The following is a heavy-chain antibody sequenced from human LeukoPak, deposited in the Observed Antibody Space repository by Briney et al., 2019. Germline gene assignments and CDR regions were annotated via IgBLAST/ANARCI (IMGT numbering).Heavy chain of an antibody. CDR2: IGYDDSNK. J-gene: IGHJ4*02. CDR1: GFSFTSYG. D-gene: IGHD5-18*01. V-gene: IGHV3-30*02. CDR3: AKDQGYSQEY. Sequence: GGSLRLSCAASGFSFTSYGMHWVRQAPGKGLEWVAFIGYDDSNKYYADSAKGRFTISRENSKNTLFLQMDSPRPDDTGVYFCAKDQGYSQEYWGQGILVTVSS.